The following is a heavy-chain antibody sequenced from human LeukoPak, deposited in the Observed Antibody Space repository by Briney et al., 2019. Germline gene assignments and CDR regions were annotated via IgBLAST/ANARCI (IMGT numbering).Heavy chain of an antibody. J-gene: IGHJ3*02. D-gene: IGHD6-19*01. V-gene: IGHV4-34*01. CDR3: ARGHRSVAIPNRPWSLTFDI. Sequence: SETLSLTCAVYGGSFSGYYWSWIRQPPGKGLEWIGEINHSGSTNYNPSLKSRVTISVDTSKNQFSLKLSSVTAADTAVYYCARGHRSVAIPNRPWSLTFDIWGQGTMVTVSP. CDR1: GGSFSGYY. CDR2: INHSGST.